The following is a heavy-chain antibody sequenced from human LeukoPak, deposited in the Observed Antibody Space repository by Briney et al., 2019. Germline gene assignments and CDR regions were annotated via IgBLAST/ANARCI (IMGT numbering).Heavy chain of an antibody. D-gene: IGHD2-8*01. CDR2: ISAYNGNT. V-gene: IGHV1-18*01. J-gene: IGHJ4*02. CDR1: GYTFTSYG. Sequence: ASVKVSCKASGYTFTSYGISWVRQAPGQGLEWMGWISAYNGNTNYAQKLQGRVTMTTDTSTSTAYMELRSLRSDDTAVYYCARSGSGGLEDIVLMVYVGFDYWGQGTLVTVSS. CDR3: ARSGSGGLEDIVLMVYVGFDY.